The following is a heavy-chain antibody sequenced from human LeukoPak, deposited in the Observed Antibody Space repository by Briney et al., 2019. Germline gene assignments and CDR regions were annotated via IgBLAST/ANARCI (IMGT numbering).Heavy chain of an antibody. CDR2: IYVSGNS. CDR1: GFTFRTYA. V-gene: IGHV4-59*08. Sequence: GSLRLSCTASGFTFRTYAMNWVRQPPGKGLERIGYIYVSGNSNYNPSLKSRVSISLDTSKNQVSLTLTSVTAADTAVYYCARHPFASPFDHWGQGTLVAVSS. J-gene: IGHJ4*02. CDR3: ARHPFASPFDH. D-gene: IGHD2-21*01.